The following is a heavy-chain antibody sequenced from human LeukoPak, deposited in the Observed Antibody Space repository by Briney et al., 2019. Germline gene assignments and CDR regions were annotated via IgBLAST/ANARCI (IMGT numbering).Heavy chain of an antibody. D-gene: IGHD3-3*01. Sequence: GGSLRLSCAASGFTFSDYYVSWIRQAPGKGLEWVSYISSSGSTIYYADSVKGRFTISRDNAKNSLYLQMNSLRAEDTAVYYCARSQYDSPEDIWGQGTMVTVSS. CDR3: ARSQYDSPEDI. V-gene: IGHV3-11*04. CDR2: ISSSGSTI. J-gene: IGHJ3*02. CDR1: GFTFSDYY.